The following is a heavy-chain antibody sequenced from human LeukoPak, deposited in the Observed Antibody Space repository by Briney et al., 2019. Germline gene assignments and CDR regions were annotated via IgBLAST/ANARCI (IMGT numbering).Heavy chain of an antibody. V-gene: IGHV3-64*02. CDR2: IISHGGYT. CDR1: GFTFSGYS. Sequence: PGGSLRLSCAASGFTFSGYSMHWVRQAPGKGLEYVSAIISHGGYTYYADSMKGRFTISRDNSKNTLYLQMDSLRPKDKAVYYCARITMGATVANFYYYYMDVWGKGTTVTVSS. D-gene: IGHD3-3*01. J-gene: IGHJ6*03. CDR3: ARITMGATVANFYYYYMDV.